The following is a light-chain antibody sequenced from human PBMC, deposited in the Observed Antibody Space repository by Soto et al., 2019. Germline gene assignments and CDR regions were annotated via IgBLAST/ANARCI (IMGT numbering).Light chain of an antibody. V-gene: IGKV1-6*01. J-gene: IGKJ2*01. Sequence: AIQMTQSPSSLSASVGDRVTITCRASQGIRNDLGWYQQKPGTAPKHLIYAASNLQSGVPSRFSASGSGTDFTLTISTLQPEDFATYYCLQDYRYPRTFGQGTKLEMK. CDR2: AAS. CDR1: QGIRND. CDR3: LQDYRYPRT.